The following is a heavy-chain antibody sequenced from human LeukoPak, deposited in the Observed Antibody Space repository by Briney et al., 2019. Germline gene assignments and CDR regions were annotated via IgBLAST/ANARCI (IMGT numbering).Heavy chain of an antibody. CDR3: AKAMAVAGTRSPIDY. J-gene: IGHJ4*02. V-gene: IGHV3-23*01. D-gene: IGHD6-19*01. Sequence: GGSLRLSCAASGFTFSSYAMSWVRQAPGKGLEWVSAISGSGGSTYYADSVKGRFTISRDNSKNTLYLQMNSLRAEDTAVYYCAKAMAVAGTRSPIDYWGQGTLVTVSS. CDR1: GFTFSSYA. CDR2: ISGSGGST.